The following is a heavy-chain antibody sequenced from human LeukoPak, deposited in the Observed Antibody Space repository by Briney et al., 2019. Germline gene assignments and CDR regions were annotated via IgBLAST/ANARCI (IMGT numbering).Heavy chain of an antibody. CDR1: GFTFSNYW. CDR3: ARDRGGYGFFDY. Sequence: GGSLRLSCAASGFTFSNYWMSWVRQAPGKGLEWVANIKEDGSEKYYVDSVKDRFTISRDNAKNSLYLQMNSLRAEDTAVYYCARDRGGYGFFDYWGQGTLVTVSS. V-gene: IGHV3-7*01. J-gene: IGHJ4*02. CDR2: IKEDGSEK. D-gene: IGHD5-12*01.